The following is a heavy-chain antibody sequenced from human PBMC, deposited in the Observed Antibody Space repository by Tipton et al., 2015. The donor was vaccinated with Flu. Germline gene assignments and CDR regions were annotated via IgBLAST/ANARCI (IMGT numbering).Heavy chain of an antibody. Sequence: TLSLTCTVSGGSISGYYWNWIRQPAGKGLEWIGRMYSSGSTDYNPYLKSRVTMSVDTSKSQFSLKVNSVTAADTAVYYCARAQHYDSNAYYYYYMDVWDKGATVTVSS. CDR3: ARAQHYDSNAYYYYYMDV. J-gene: IGHJ6*03. V-gene: IGHV4-4*07. D-gene: IGHD3-22*01. CDR1: GGSISGYY. CDR2: MYSSGST.